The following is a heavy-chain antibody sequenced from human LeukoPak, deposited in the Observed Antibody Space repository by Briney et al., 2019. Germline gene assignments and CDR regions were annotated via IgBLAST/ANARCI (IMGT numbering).Heavy chain of an antibody. D-gene: IGHD4-17*01. J-gene: IGHJ4*02. CDR1: GYTSTSYY. Sequence: ASVKVSCKASGYTSTSYYMHWVRQAPGQGLEWMGIINPGGGSTSYAQKFQGRVTMTRDTSTSTVYMELSSLRSEDTAVYYCVRVGGVSTTVTTFDYWGQGTLVTVSS. CDR2: INPGGGST. V-gene: IGHV1-46*01. CDR3: VRVGGVSTTVTTFDY.